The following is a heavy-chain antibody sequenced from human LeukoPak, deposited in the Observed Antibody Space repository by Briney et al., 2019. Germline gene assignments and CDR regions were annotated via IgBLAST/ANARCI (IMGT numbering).Heavy chain of an antibody. J-gene: IGHJ3*02. Sequence: GGALILSGAASGFIFSTYWMSWVRQAPGKGLERVANINQDESEKYYVDSVKGRFTISRDNAKNSLYLQMNSLRAEDTAVYYCAREGGYYDSSGHYQAYDAFDIWGQGTEVTVSS. CDR1: GFIFSTYW. V-gene: IGHV3-7*05. CDR3: AREGGYYDSSGHYQAYDAFDI. D-gene: IGHD3-22*01. CDR2: INQDESEK.